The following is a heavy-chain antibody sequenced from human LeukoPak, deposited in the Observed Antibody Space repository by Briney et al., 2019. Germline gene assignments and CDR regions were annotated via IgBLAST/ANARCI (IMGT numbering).Heavy chain of an antibody. D-gene: IGHD3-10*01. Sequence: GGSLRLSCAASGFTFSSYWMSWVRQAPGKGLEWVAKINQYGTEKYSVDSAKGRFTISRDNAKNSLYLQMNSLRAEDTAVYYCAREVREVPHWGQGTLVTVSS. J-gene: IGHJ4*02. CDR3: AREVREVPH. CDR1: GFTFSSYW. CDR2: INQYGTEK. V-gene: IGHV3-7*04.